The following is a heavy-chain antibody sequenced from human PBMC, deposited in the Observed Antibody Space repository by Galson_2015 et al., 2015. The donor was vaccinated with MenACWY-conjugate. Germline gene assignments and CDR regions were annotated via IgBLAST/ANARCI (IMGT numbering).Heavy chain of an antibody. V-gene: IGHV3-7*03. CDR1: GFTFSSYW. Sequence: SLRLSCAASGFTFSSYWMSWVRQAPGKGLEWVANIKLDGSEKNYVDSVKGRFTVSRDNAKNSLYLQMNSLRGEDTAVYYCARGYSYVHYWGQGTLVTVSS. D-gene: IGHD5-12*01. J-gene: IGHJ4*02. CDR3: ARGYSYVHY. CDR2: IKLDGSEK.